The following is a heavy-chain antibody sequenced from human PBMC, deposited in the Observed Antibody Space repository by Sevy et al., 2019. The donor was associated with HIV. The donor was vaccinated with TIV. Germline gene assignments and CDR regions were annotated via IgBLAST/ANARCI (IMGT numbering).Heavy chain of an antibody. D-gene: IGHD2-15*01. V-gene: IGHV3-53*01. CDR2: IYSGGST. CDR1: GFTVSSNY. J-gene: IGHJ4*02. CDR3: VRGGDCSGGSCYDY. Sequence: GGSLRLSCAASGFTVSSNYMSWVRQAPGKGLEWVSVIYSGGSTFYADSVKGRFTISRDSSKNTLYLQVSSLRAEDTAVYYCVRGGDCSGGSCYDYWGQGTLVTVSS.